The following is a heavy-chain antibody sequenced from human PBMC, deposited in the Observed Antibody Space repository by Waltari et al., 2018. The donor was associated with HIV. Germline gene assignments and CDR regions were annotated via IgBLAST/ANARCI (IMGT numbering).Heavy chain of an antibody. CDR1: GFTFSSYS. V-gene: IGHV3-48*01. Sequence: VQLVESGGGLVQPGGSLRLSCAASGFTFSSYSMNWVRQAPGKGLEWISYIRSSPSTISYADSVECRFTISRDDGRNSVFLQMNSLRAEDTAIYYCARDLKYSFDYWGQGTLVTVSS. D-gene: IGHD2-15*01. J-gene: IGHJ4*02. CDR3: ARDLKYSFDY. CDR2: IRSSPSTI.